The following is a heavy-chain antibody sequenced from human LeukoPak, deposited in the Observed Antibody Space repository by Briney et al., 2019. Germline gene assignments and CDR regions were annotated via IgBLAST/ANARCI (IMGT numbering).Heavy chain of an antibody. V-gene: IGHV3-23*01. CDR1: GFTFSSYA. CDR2: ISGSGGST. J-gene: IGHJ4*02. Sequence: GGSLRLSCAVSGFTFSSYAMSWVRQAPGKGLEWVSAISGSGGSTYYADSVKGRFTISRDNSKNTLYLQMNSLRAEDTAVYYCAKGLRYCSSTSCPNLYYFDYWGQGTLVTVSS. D-gene: IGHD2-2*01. CDR3: AKGLRYCSSTSCPNLYYFDY.